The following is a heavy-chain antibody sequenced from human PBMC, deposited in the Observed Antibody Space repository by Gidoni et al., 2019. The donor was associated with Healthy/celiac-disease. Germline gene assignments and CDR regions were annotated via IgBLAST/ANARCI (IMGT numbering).Heavy chain of an antibody. V-gene: IGHV3-30*03. CDR3: AMSSSKGTTSYYYYGMDV. CDR1: GLTFSSYG. J-gene: IGHJ6*02. CDR2: ISYDGSNK. D-gene: IGHD1-7*01. Sequence: QVQLVESGGGVVQPGRSLRLSCAASGLTFSSYGMHWVRQAPGKGLEWVAVISYDGSNKYYADSVKGRFTISRDNSKNTLYLQMNSLRAEDTAVYYCAMSSSKGTTSYYYYGMDVWGQGTTVTVSS.